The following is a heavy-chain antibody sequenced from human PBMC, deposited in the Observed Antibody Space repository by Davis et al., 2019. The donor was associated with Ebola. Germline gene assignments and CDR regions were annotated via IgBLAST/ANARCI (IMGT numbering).Heavy chain of an antibody. Sequence: MPSETLSLTCTVSGGSINSGGKYWSWIRQPPGKGLEWIGEINNSGSTNYNPSLKSRVTISVDTSKNQFSRKLSSVTAADTAVYYCARERQRGITIFGVVPRGFGMDVWGQGTTVTVSS. CDR1: GGSINSGGKY. CDR2: INNSGST. J-gene: IGHJ6*02. D-gene: IGHD3-3*01. CDR3: ARERQRGITIFGVVPRGFGMDV. V-gene: IGHV4-39*07.